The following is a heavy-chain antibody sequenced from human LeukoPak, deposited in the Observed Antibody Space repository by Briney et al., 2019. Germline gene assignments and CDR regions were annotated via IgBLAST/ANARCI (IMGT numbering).Heavy chain of an antibody. Sequence: PGGSLRLSCAASGFSFSSYSMNWVRQAPGKGLEWVSSISSGSKYIYNADSLKGRFTISRDNAKNSLYLQVNSLRAEDTAVYYCARALSYSYGSMDFWGQGTLVIVSS. CDR1: GFSFSSYS. D-gene: IGHD5-18*01. CDR3: ARALSYSYGSMDF. V-gene: IGHV3-21*01. CDR2: ISSGSKYI. J-gene: IGHJ4*02.